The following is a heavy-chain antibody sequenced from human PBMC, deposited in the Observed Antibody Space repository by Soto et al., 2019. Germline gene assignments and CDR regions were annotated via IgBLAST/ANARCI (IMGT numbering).Heavy chain of an antibody. J-gene: IGHJ4*02. CDR1: GGSISSSSYY. Sequence: ASETLSLTCTVSGGSISSSSYYWGWIRQPPGKGLEWIGYIYYSGSTKYNPSLKSRVTISVDTSKNQFSLKLSSVTAADTAVYYCARAGLGDGSDYWGQGTLVTVSS. V-gene: IGHV4-61*05. CDR2: IYYSGST. D-gene: IGHD1-26*01. CDR3: ARAGLGDGSDY.